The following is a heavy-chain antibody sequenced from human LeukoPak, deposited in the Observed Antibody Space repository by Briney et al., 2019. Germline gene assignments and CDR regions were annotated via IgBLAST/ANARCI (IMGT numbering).Heavy chain of an antibody. CDR1: GITFSNYW. Sequence: GGSLRLSCAASGITFSNYWMFWVRQAPGKGLEWVSRINSDGSSTIYADSVKGRFTISRDNAKNTLFLQLNSLRAEDTAVYYCARVSKYSGYDWGQGTLVTVSS. V-gene: IGHV3-74*01. CDR2: INSDGSST. J-gene: IGHJ4*02. D-gene: IGHD5-12*01. CDR3: ARVSKYSGYD.